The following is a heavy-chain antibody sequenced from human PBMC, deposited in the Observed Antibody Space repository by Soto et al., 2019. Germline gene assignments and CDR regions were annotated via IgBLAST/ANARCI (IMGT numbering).Heavy chain of an antibody. CDR2: ISNIGDNT. Sequence: EVQLLESGGGLVQPGGSLRLSCAASGFNFGSYAMSWIRQPPGKGLEWVSGISNIGDNTFYADSVKGRFTVSRDNSNNTLYLHMDSPRPEDTAVYYSATRQARSIWGQGTMISVSS. J-gene: IGHJ4*02. CDR1: GFNFGSYA. CDR3: ATRQARSI. V-gene: IGHV3-23*01. D-gene: IGHD1-26*01.